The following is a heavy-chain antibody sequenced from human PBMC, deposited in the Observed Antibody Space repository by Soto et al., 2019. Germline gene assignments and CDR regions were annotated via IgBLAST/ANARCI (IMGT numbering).Heavy chain of an antibody. J-gene: IGHJ3*02. CDR3: ARDLKPSQTPRAFDI. V-gene: IGHV1-69*13. Sequence: SVKVSCKASGGTFSSYAISWVRQAPGQGLEWMGGIIPIFGTANYAQKFQGRVTITADESTSTAYMELSSLRSEDTAVYYCARDLKPSQTPRAFDIWRQRTMVTVPS. CDR2: IIPIFGTA. CDR1: GGTFSSYA.